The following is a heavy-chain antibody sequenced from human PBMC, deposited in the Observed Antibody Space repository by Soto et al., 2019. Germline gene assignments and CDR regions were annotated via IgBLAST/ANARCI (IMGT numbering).Heavy chain of an antibody. D-gene: IGHD4-17*01. J-gene: IGHJ6*02. CDR2: IAYDGHNK. CDR1: GFTFSNYA. V-gene: IGHV3-30*03. CDR3: ARDEATYGPYFDGMVV. Sequence: QVQLVDSGGGVVQPGRSLRLSCAASGFTFSNYAMHWVRQAPGKGLEWVAVIAYDGHNKYYAESVRGRFTISRDNSKNALFLQMSTLRHADTAVYYCARDEATYGPYFDGMVVGGQGNTVTVSS.